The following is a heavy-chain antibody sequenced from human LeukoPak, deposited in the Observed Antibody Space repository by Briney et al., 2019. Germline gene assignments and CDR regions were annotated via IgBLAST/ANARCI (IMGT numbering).Heavy chain of an antibody. J-gene: IGHJ4*02. V-gene: IGHV3-64*01. CDR2: ISSNGGST. Sequence: QPGGSLRLSCASSGFTFSTYGMHWVRQAPGKGLEYVSAISSNGGSTYYANSVKGRFTISRDNSKNTLYLQMGSLRAEDMAVYYCARDSRDSSGWLKPFEYWGQGTLVTVSS. CDR3: ARDSRDSSGWLKPFEY. CDR1: GFTFSTYG. D-gene: IGHD6-19*01.